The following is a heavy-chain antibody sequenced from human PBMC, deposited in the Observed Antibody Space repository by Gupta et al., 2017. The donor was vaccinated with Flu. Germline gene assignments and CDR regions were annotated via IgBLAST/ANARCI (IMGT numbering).Heavy chain of an antibody. D-gene: IGHD3-10*01. V-gene: IGHV5-51*03. CDR3: AIRGAVGGGGFDY. Sequence: EVQLVQSGAEVKKPGESLKISCKGSGYRFTSYWLGWVRQMHGKGLEWMGNIHPGDSDTSYSPSFQGQVTISADKSISTAYLQWSSLKASDTAMYYCAIRGAVGGGGFDYWGQGTLVTVSS. J-gene: IGHJ4*02. CDR2: IHPGDSDT. CDR1: GYRFTSYW.